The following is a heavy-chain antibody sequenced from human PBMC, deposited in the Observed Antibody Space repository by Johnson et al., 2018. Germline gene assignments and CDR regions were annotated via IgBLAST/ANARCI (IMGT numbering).Heavy chain of an antibody. Sequence: EQLGECGAEVKKHRVTLKICCNGSGYSFTNYWIAWVRQMPGKGLEWLGIIYPGDSDTRYSPSFQGQVTISPDKSHHTAYLQWSRLKASDTAMYYCARQTDYLDVWGQGTTVTVSS. CDR1: GYSFTNYW. V-gene: IGHV5-51*01. CDR2: IYPGDSDT. J-gene: IGHJ6*02. CDR3: ARQTDYLDV. D-gene: IGHD3-10*01.